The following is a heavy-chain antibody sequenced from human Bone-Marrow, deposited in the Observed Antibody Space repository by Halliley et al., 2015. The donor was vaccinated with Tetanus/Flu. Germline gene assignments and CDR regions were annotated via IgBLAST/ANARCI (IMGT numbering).Heavy chain of an antibody. J-gene: IGHJ4*02. D-gene: IGHD3-10*02. V-gene: IGHV4-39*01. Sequence: TLSLTCTVSGGSIISSSFYWGWIRQSPGKGLEWVGSIYYNGATFYNPSLKSRVTISVASSKKQFSLRLTSVTAADTAVYFCARTAQAPYYYVLPESVYYFDPWGQGTLVTVSS. CDR3: ARTAQAPYYYVLPESVYYFDP. CDR2: IYYNGAT. CDR1: GGSIISSSFY.